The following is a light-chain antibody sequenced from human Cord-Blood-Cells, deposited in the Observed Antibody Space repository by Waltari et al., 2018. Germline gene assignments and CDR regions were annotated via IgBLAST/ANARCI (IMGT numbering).Light chain of an antibody. J-gene: IGKJ1*01. CDR3: QQYYSYPRT. V-gene: IGKV1-8*01. Sequence: AIRITQSPSLISASTGDRVTITCRASQGISSYLAWYQHKPGKDPKLPIYAASTLQCGVPSGFSGSGSRTDFTLTISGLQSEDFATYYCQQYYSYPRTFDQGTKVENK. CDR2: AAS. CDR1: QGISSY.